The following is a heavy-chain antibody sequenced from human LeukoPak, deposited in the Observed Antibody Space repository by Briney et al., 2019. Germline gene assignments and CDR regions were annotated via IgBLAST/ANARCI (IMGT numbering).Heavy chain of an antibody. CDR1: GFTFSSFW. Sequence: GGSLRLSCAASGFTFSSFWMSWVRQAPGKGLEYVANIKQDGSEKYYVDSVKGRFTISRDNAKNSLYLQMNSLRAEDTAVYYCVKISEVGVMASDYWGQGTLVTVSS. D-gene: IGHD3-16*01. CDR2: IKQDGSEK. CDR3: VKISEVGVMASDY. V-gene: IGHV3-7*01. J-gene: IGHJ4*02.